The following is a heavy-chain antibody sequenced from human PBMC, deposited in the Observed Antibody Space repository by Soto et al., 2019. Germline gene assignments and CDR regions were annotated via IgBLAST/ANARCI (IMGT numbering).Heavy chain of an antibody. V-gene: IGHV5-51*01. CDR3: ARHQRDDASRKIDY. CDR2: INPADSDI. D-gene: IGHD3-16*01. Sequence: PGESLKISCQGSVYSFTSNWIGWVRQMPGKGLEWMGIINPADSDIKYSPSFQGQVTISADKSIGTAYLQWSSLKASDTAMYYCARHQRDDASRKIDYWGQGTLVTVSS. J-gene: IGHJ4*02. CDR1: VYSFTSNW.